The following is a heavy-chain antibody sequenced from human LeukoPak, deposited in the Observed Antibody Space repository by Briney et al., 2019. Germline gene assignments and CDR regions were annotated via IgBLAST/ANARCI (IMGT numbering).Heavy chain of an antibody. CDR3: ARRRGYSYGYADY. Sequence: SETLSLTCAVYGGSFSGYDWSWIRQPPGKGLEWIGEINHSGSTNYNPSLKSRVTISVDTSKNQFSLKLSSVTAADTAVYYCARRRGYSYGYADYWGQGTLVTVSS. D-gene: IGHD5-18*01. V-gene: IGHV4-34*01. CDR1: GGSFSGYD. CDR2: INHSGST. J-gene: IGHJ4*02.